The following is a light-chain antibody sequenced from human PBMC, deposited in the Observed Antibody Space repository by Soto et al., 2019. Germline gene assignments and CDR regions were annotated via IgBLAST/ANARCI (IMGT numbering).Light chain of an antibody. CDR1: DIGDKI. J-gene: IGLJ2*01. V-gene: IGLV3-21*04. CDR3: QVWDNSRDHPGVV. Sequence: SYELTQPPSVSVAPGETARITCEGNDIGDKIVHWYQQRPGQAPILVIYYDSDRPSGIPERFSGSNSGNTATLTISRVEAGDEADYYCQVWDNSRDHPGVVFGGGTKLTVL. CDR2: YDS.